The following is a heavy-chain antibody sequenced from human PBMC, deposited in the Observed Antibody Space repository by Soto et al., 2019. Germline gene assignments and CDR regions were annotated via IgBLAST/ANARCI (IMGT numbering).Heavy chain of an antibody. V-gene: IGHV3-9*01. D-gene: IGHD5-12*01. Sequence: EVQLVESGGGLVQPGRSLRLSCVASGFTFDDYGLHWVRQTPEKGLGWVSSITWNSGSVFYADSVKGRFTISRDNANHSLYLQMNGLRVEDTALYYCAKDNRGYHNDAFNFWGQGTMVTVSS. CDR3: AKDNRGYHNDAFNF. CDR2: ITWNSGSV. CDR1: GFTFDDYG. J-gene: IGHJ3*01.